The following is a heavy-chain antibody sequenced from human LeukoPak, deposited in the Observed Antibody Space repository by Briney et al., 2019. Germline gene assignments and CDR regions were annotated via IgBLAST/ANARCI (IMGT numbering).Heavy chain of an antibody. Sequence: GESLKISCKGSGYSFTSYWIGWVRQMPGKGLGWMGIIYPGDSDTRYSPSFQGQVTILADKSISTAYLQWSSLKASDTDMYYCARRRYCGGDCYDRAFDIWGQGTMVTVSS. CDR2: IYPGDSDT. D-gene: IGHD2-21*02. V-gene: IGHV5-51*01. CDR1: GYSFTSYW. CDR3: ARRRYCGGDCYDRAFDI. J-gene: IGHJ3*02.